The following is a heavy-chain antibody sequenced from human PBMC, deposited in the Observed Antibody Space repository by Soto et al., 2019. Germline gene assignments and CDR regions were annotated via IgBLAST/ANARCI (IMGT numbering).Heavy chain of an antibody. D-gene: IGHD1-7*01. Sequence: ASVKVSCKASGGTFSSYAISWVRQAPGQGLEWMGGIIPIFGTANYAQKFQGRVTITADDSTSTAYMELSSLRSEDTAVYYCARNSRRRQTKDYYYMDVWGKGTTVTVSS. V-gene: IGHV1-69*13. CDR3: ARNSRRRQTKDYYYMDV. CDR1: GGTFSSYA. J-gene: IGHJ6*03. CDR2: IIPIFGTA.